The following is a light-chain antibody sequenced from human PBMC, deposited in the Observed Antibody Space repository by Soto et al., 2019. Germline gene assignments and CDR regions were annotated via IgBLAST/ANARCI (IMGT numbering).Light chain of an antibody. CDR1: QSVSSY. Sequence: EIVLTQSPATLSLSPGERATLSCRASQSVSSYLAWYQQKPGQAPRLLISDASNRATGIPARFSGSGSGTDFTLTASTLEPEDFEGSYCQQRRDWPLTFGGGTKVEI. CDR2: DAS. V-gene: IGKV3-11*01. J-gene: IGKJ4*01. CDR3: QQRRDWPLT.